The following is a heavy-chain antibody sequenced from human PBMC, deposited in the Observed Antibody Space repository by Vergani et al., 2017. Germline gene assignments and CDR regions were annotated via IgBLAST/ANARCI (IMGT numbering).Heavy chain of an antibody. V-gene: IGHV3-33*01. CDR1: GFTFSSYG. Sequence: QVQLVESGGGVVQPGRSLRLSCAASGFTFSSYGMHWVRQAPGKGLEWVAVIWYDGSNKYYADSVKGRFTISRDNSKNTLYLQMNSLRAEDTAVYYCAREQIQLGPSGTGYYGMDVWGQGTTVTVSS. CDR3: AREQIQLGPSGTGYYGMDV. J-gene: IGHJ6*02. D-gene: IGHD5-18*01. CDR2: IWYDGSNK.